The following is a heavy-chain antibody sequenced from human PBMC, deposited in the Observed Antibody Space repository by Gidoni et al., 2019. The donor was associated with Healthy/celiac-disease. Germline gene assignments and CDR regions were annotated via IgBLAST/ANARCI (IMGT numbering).Heavy chain of an antibody. D-gene: IGHD3-22*01. Sequence: QLQLQESGPGLVKPSETLSLTCTVSGGSISSSSYYWGWIRQPPGKGLAWIGSIYYSGSTYYNPSLKSRVTISVDTSKNQFSLKLSSVTAADTAVYYCARQRGSYYDSSGTYFDYWGQGTLVTVSS. V-gene: IGHV4-39*01. CDR3: ARQRGSYYDSSGTYFDY. CDR1: GGSISSSSYY. J-gene: IGHJ4*02. CDR2: IYYSGST.